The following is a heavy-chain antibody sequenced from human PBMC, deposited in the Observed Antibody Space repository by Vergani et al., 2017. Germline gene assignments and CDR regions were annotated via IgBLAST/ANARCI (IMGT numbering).Heavy chain of an antibody. V-gene: IGHV3-23*04. CDR2: ISGSGGST. CDR3: AKTPYSSSSSDLDY. J-gene: IGHJ4*02. CDR1: GFTFSSYA. D-gene: IGHD6-6*01. Sequence: VQLVESGGGVVQPGRSLRLSCAASGFTFSSYAMSWVRQAPGKGLEWVSAISGSGGSTYYADSVKGRFTISRDNSKNTLYLQVNSLRAEDTAVYYCAKTPYSSSSSDLDYWGQGTLVTVSS.